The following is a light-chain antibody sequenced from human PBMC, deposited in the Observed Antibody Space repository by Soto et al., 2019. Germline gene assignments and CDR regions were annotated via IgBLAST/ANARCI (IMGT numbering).Light chain of an antibody. Sequence: DIQMTQSPSTLSASVGDTVSITCRASQSISGWMAWYQQKPGKVPKLLIFDASSLESGVPSRFSGSGSGTIFTLTISGLQPGDFATYYCQQYNSYPYTFGQGTKLEIK. CDR2: DAS. CDR1: QSISGW. J-gene: IGKJ2*01. V-gene: IGKV1-5*01. CDR3: QQYNSYPYT.